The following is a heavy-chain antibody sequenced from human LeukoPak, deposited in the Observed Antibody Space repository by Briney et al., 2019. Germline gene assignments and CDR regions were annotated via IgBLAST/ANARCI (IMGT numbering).Heavy chain of an antibody. CDR3: ARATNPYLGPFGVVFPHYYYYYMDV. D-gene: IGHD3-3*01. CDR1: GGSISSYY. Sequence: SETLSLTCTVSGGSISSYYWSWIRQPPGKGLEWIGYIYYSGSTNYNPSLKSRVTISVDTSKNQFSLKLSSVTAADTAVYYCARATNPYLGPFGVVFPHYYYYYMDVWGKGTTVTVSS. CDR2: IYYSGST. V-gene: IGHV4-59*01. J-gene: IGHJ6*03.